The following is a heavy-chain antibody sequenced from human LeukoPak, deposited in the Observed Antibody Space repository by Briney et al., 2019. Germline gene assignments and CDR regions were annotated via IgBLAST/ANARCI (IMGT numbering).Heavy chain of an antibody. Sequence: GGSPRLSCAASGFTFSSYGMHWVRQAPGKGLEWVAVIWYDGSNKYYADSVKGRFTISRDNSKNTLYLQMNSLRAEDTAVYYCARDPISGIMITFGGVMSFYFDYWGQGTLVTVSS. V-gene: IGHV3-33*08. J-gene: IGHJ4*02. D-gene: IGHD3-16*01. CDR1: GFTFSSYG. CDR3: ARDPISGIMITFGGVMSFYFDY. CDR2: IWYDGSNK.